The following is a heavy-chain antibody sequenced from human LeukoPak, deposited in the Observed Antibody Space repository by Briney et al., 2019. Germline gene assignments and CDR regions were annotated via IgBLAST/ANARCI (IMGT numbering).Heavy chain of an antibody. CDR3: ARVRCSGASCPYYYYYYYMDV. CDR1: GGSISSYY. V-gene: IGHV4-59*12. J-gene: IGHJ6*03. Sequence: SETLSLTCTVSGGSISSYYWSWLRQPPGKRLEWSGYIYYSGSNNYNPSLKSRVPISVDTSKNQFSLKLRFVTAADTAVYYRARVRCSGASCPYYYYYYYMDVWGKGTTVTVSS. CDR2: IYYSGSN. D-gene: IGHD2-15*01.